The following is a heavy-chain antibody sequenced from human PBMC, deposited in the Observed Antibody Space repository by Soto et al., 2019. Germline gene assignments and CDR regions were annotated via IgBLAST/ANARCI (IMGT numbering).Heavy chain of an antibody. V-gene: IGHV3-53*01. CDR1: GFTVSNNY. D-gene: IGHD3-10*01. J-gene: IGHJ4*02. Sequence: EVQLVESGGGLIQPGGSLRLSCAVSGFTVSNNYMSWVRQAPGKGLEGVSVIYSGGYTAYGDSVKGRFTISRDNSKNTLVPKMNSLRGGPAAGFSCGASPGGGGYWGQGTLVTVSS. CDR3: GASPGGGGY. CDR2: IYSGGYT.